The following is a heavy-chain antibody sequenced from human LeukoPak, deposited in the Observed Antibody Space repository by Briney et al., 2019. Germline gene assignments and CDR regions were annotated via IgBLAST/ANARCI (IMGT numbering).Heavy chain of an antibody. Sequence: GGSLRLSCAASGFTFSSYGMHWVRQAPGKGLEWVAVISYDGSNKYYADSVKGRFTISRDNSKNTLYLQMNSLRAEDTAVYYCAKDQYGREDYWGQGTLVTVSS. CDR1: GFTFSSYG. J-gene: IGHJ4*02. V-gene: IGHV3-30*18. D-gene: IGHD1-26*01. CDR2: ISYDGSNK. CDR3: AKDQYGREDY.